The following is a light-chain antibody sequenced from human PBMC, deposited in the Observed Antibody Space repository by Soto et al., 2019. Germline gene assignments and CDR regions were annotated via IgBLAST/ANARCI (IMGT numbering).Light chain of an antibody. V-gene: IGKV3-20*01. CDR3: QQYSDSPLT. CDR1: QTVRTNY. J-gene: IGKJ4*01. Sequence: EIXLTXXXXTLSLSPGERATLSCRASQTVRTNYLAWFQHKPGQAPRLLIYGASSRATGIPDRFSGSGSGTDFTLTINRLEPEDFAVYFCQQYSDSPLTFGGGTKVEIK. CDR2: GAS.